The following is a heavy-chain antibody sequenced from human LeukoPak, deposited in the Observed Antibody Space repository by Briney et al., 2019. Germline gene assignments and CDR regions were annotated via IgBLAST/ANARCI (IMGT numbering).Heavy chain of an antibody. J-gene: IGHJ4*02. Sequence: GASVKVSCKASGYTFTGYYIHWVRQAPGQGLEWMAWINPDSGDSYSAQKFQGRVTMTRDTSISTASMEVSWLSSDDTAVYYCATGVATAFTYWGQGTLVTVSS. CDR3: ATGVATAFTY. V-gene: IGHV1-2*02. CDR2: INPDSGDS. D-gene: IGHD5-12*01. CDR1: GYTFTGYY.